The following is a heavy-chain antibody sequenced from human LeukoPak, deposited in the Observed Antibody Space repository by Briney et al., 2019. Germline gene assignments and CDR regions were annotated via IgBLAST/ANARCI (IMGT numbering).Heavy chain of an antibody. CDR3: ARGLYGSDSY. J-gene: IGHJ4*02. CDR2: IYHSVRA. D-gene: IGHD2-21*02. CDR1: GGSISSDNW. Sequence: SGTLSLTCAVSGGSISSDNWWIWVRQPPGKGLEWIGEIYHSVRANYNPSLKSRVNMSVDKSKNQFSLSLSSVTAADTAVYHCARGLYGSDSYWGQGNLVTVSS. V-gene: IGHV4-4*02.